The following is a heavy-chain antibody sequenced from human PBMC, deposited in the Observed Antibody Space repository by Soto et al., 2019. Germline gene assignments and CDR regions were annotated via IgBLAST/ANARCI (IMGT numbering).Heavy chain of an antibody. J-gene: IGHJ4*02. D-gene: IGHD4-17*01. CDR1: GGSLSSGGYS. V-gene: IGHV4-30-2*02. CDR3: ARTPYGDYQIDY. Sequence: PSETLSLTCAVSGGSLSSGGYSWSWVRQPPGKGLEWIGYIYHSGSTYYNPSLKSRVTISVDTSKNQFSLKLSSVTAADTAVYYCARTPYGDYQIDYWGQGTLVTVSS. CDR2: IYHSGST.